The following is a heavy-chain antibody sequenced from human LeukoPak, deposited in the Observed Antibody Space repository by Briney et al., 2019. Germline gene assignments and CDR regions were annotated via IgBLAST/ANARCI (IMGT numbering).Heavy chain of an antibody. V-gene: IGHV3-23*01. CDR2: ISGSGGST. J-gene: IGHJ6*03. D-gene: IGHD2-21*01. CDR3: ARGVLVRYYYYYMDV. CDR1: GFTFSSYA. Sequence: GGSLRLSCAASGFTFSSYAMSWVRQAPGKGLEWVSAISGSGGSTYYADSVKGRFTISRDNSKNKVDLQVKSLRDEDTAVYYCARGVLVRYYYYYMDVWGKGTTVTVSS.